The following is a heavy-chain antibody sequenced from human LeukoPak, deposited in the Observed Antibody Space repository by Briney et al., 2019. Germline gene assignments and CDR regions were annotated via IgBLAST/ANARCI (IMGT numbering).Heavy chain of an antibody. CDR3: ARYIPLAFFYDSSGYPTDAFDI. V-gene: IGHV1-69*13. CDR2: IIPIFTTA. CDR1: GGTFSSYA. D-gene: IGHD3-22*01. Sequence: ASVKVSCKASGGTFSSYAISWVRQAPGQGLEWMGGIIPIFTTANYAQKFQGRVTISADESTSTAYMELSSLRSEDTAVYYCARYIPLAFFYDSSGYPTDAFDIWGQGTMVTVSS. J-gene: IGHJ3*02.